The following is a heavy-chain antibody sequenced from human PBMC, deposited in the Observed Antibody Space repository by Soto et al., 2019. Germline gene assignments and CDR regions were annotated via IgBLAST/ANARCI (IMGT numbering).Heavy chain of an antibody. V-gene: IGHV1-3*01. Sequence: GQRLEWIGWINASNGNTKFSQKCQGRVSITRDTSASTAYMELSSVRSEDTAVYYCARSITLLTPLAYWGHGTPVPGSS. D-gene: IGHD1-20*01. CDR2: INASNGNT. CDR3: ARSITLLTPLAY. J-gene: IGHJ4*01.